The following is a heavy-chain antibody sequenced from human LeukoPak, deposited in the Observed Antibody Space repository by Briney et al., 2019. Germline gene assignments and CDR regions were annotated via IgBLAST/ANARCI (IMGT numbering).Heavy chain of an antibody. CDR2: ISAYNGNT. D-gene: IGHD2/OR15-2a*01. Sequence: ASVKVSCKASGYTFTSFGIRWVRQAPGQGIEWMGSISAYNGNTNYAQKLQGRVTMTTDTSTSTAYMELRSLRLDDTAVYYCARDPLPFRGAEFDYWGQGTLVTVSS. CDR1: GYTFTSFG. J-gene: IGHJ4*02. CDR3: ARDPLPFRGAEFDY. V-gene: IGHV1-18*01.